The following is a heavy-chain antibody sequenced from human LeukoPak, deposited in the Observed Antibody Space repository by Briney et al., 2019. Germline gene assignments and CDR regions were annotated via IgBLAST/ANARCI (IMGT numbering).Heavy chain of an antibody. CDR1: GFTFGDYA. CDR2: IRSKAYGGTT. V-gene: IGHV3-49*03. D-gene: IGHD3-3*01. CDR3: TRDTTIFGVVIDDAFDI. J-gene: IGHJ3*02. Sequence: GGSLRLSCTASGFTFGDYAMSWFRQAPGKGLEGVGFIRSKAYGGTTEYAASVKGRFTISRDDSKSIAYLQMNSLKTEDTAVYYCTRDTTIFGVVIDDAFDIWGQGTMVTVSS.